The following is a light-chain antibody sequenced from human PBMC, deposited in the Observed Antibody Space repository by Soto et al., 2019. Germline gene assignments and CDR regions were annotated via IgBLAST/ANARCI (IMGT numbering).Light chain of an antibody. V-gene: IGLV2-14*01. Sequence: QSALTQPASVSGSPGQSITISCTGTSSDVGGYNYVSWYQQHTGKATKLMIYDVSNRPSGVSNRFSGAKSGNTASLTISGVQAEDEADYYCSSYTSSSTLEVFGTGTKLTVL. J-gene: IGLJ1*01. CDR2: DVS. CDR3: SSYTSSSTLEV. CDR1: SSDVGGYNY.